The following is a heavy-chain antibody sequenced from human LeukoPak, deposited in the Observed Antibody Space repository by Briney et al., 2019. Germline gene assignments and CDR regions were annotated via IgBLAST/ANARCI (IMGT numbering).Heavy chain of an antibody. V-gene: IGHV3-48*03. Sequence: GGSLRLSCAASGFIFSSYEMNWVRQAPGKGLEWVSYISDGGRTIYYADSVKGRFTMSRDNAKNSLFLQMNRLGAEDTAVYYCVRDYSGWSLDPWGQGTLVTVSS. CDR3: VRDYSGWSLDP. J-gene: IGHJ5*02. D-gene: IGHD5-12*01. CDR1: GFIFSSYE. CDR2: ISDGGRTI.